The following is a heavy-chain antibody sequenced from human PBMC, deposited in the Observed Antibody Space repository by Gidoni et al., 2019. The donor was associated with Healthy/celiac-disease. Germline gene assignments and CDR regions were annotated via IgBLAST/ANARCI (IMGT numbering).Heavy chain of an antibody. CDR2: ISSSSSYI. J-gene: IGHJ3*02. V-gene: IGHV3-21*01. D-gene: IGHD3-22*01. Sequence: EVQLVESGGGLVKPGGSLRLSCAASGFTFRSYSMNWVRQAPGKGLEWVSSISSSSSYIYYADSVKGRFTISRDNAKNSLYLQMNSLRAEDTAVYYCARELGDSSGYYDDAFDIWGQGTMVTVSS. CDR1: GFTFRSYS. CDR3: ARELGDSSGYYDDAFDI.